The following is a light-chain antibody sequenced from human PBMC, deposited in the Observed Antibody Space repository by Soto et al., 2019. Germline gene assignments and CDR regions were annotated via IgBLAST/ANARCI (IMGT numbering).Light chain of an antibody. J-gene: IGKJ4*01. Sequence: EIVMTPSPATLSVSPGEGATLSCRARPRVSSHLAWYQQKPGQAPRLLIYAASTRATGIPARFRGSGSGTEFTLTITSLQSEDFAVYYCQQYNNWPPLTFGGGTKVEIK. V-gene: IGKV3-15*01. CDR1: PRVSSH. CDR3: QQYNNWPPLT. CDR2: AAS.